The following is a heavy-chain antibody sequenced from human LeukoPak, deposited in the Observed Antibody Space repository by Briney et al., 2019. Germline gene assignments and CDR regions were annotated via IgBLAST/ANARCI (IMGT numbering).Heavy chain of an antibody. CDR3: ARAPDYYDSSGYSK. V-gene: IGHV3-33*08. CDR1: GFTFSSYW. J-gene: IGHJ4*02. Sequence: GGSLRLSCAASGFTFSSYWMSWVRQAPGKGLEWVAVIWYDGSNKYYADSVKGRFTISRDNSKNTLYLQMNSLRAEDTAVYYCARAPDYYDSSGYSKWGQGTLVTVSS. CDR2: IWYDGSNK. D-gene: IGHD3-22*01.